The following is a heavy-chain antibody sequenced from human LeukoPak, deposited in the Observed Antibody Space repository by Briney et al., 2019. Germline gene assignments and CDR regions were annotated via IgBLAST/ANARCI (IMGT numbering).Heavy chain of an antibody. CDR2: ISGSGGST. J-gene: IGHJ1*01. V-gene: IGHV3-23*01. D-gene: IGHD3-10*01. Sequence: GGSLRLSCAASGFTFSSYAMSWVRPAPGKGLEWVSAISGSGGSTYYADSVKGRFTISRDNSKNTLYLQMNSLRAEDTAVYYCAKAPQYYYGSGSPEGYFQHWGQGTLVTVSS. CDR3: AKAPQYYYGSGSPEGYFQH. CDR1: GFTFSSYA.